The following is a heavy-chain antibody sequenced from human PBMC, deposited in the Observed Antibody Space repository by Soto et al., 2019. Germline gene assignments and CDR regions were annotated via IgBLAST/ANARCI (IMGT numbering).Heavy chain of an antibody. CDR1: GGSISSSSYY. CDR2: IYYSGST. V-gene: IGHV4-39*01. J-gene: IGHJ4*02. CDR3: ARRARGYSGYVSEGS. Sequence: QLQLQESGPGLVKPSETLSLTCTVSGGSISSSSYYWGWIRQPPGKGLEWIGSIYYSGSTYYNPCLPRRVPISVDTSKNQFSLTLRSVTAAHTAVYYCARRARGYSGYVSEGSWGQGTLVTVSS. D-gene: IGHD5-12*01.